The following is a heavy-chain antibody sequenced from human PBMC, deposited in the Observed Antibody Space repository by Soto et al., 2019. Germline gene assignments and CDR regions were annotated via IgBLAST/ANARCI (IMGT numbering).Heavy chain of an antibody. CDR2: ISSSSSYT. Sequence: GGSLRLSCAASGFTFSDYYMSWIRQAPGKGLEWVSYISSSSSYTNYADSVKGRFTISRDSAKNSLYLQMNSLRAEDTAVYYCARGHPGVEVTAPYYWGQGTLVTVSS. D-gene: IGHD3-3*01. CDR3: ARGHPGVEVTAPYY. V-gene: IGHV3-11*05. CDR1: GFTFSDYY. J-gene: IGHJ4*02.